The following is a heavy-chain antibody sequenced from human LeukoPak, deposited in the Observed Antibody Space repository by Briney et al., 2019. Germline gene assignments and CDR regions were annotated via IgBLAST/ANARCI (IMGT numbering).Heavy chain of an antibody. CDR1: GGSISSGDYY. D-gene: IGHD4-23*01. CDR3: ARKSRVTPWYFDL. CDR2: IYYSGST. J-gene: IGHJ2*01. V-gene: IGHV4-30-4*01. Sequence: PSQTLSLTCTVSGGSISSGDYYWSWIRQPPGKGLEWIGYIYYSGSTYYNPSLKSRVTISVDTSKNQFSLKLSSVTAADTAVYYCARKSRVTPWYFDLWGRGTLVTVSS.